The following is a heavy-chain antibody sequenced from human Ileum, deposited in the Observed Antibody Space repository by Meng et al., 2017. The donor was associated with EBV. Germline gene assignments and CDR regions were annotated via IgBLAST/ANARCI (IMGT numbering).Heavy chain of an antibody. V-gene: IGHV4-61*08. CDR2: IYNSGST. D-gene: IGHD6-19*01. J-gene: IGHJ4*02. CDR1: GGSVSSGGNY. Sequence: QGPLKESGPGLVKPSETLSLPCSVSGGSVSSGGNYWSWIRQPPGKGLEWIGYIYNSGSTNYNPSLKSRVTISVDTSKNQFSLKLSSVTAADTAVYYCARDGYSSGSDWGQGTLVTVSS. CDR3: ARDGYSSGSD.